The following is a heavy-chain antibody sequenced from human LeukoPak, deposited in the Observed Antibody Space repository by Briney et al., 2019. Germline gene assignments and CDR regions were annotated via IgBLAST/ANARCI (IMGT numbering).Heavy chain of an antibody. D-gene: IGHD6-19*01. J-gene: IGHJ4*02. CDR2: IIPIFGTA. CDR3: AREAVTGIAVAGTVSYFDY. CDR1: GYTFTSYG. V-gene: IGHV1-69*13. Sequence: SVKVSCKASGYTFTSYGISWVRQAPGQGLEWMGGIIPIFGTANYAQKFQGRVTITADESTSTAYMELSSLRSEDTAVYYCAREAVTGIAVAGTVSYFDYWGQGTLVTVSS.